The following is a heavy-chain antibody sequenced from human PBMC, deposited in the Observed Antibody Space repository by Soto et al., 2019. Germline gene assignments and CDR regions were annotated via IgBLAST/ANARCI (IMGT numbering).Heavy chain of an antibody. D-gene: IGHD1-20*01. CDR3: AKAEFDPRYFAIVPAIDY. J-gene: IGHJ4*02. CDR1: GFTFSSYA. Sequence: GGSLRLSCAASGFTFSSYAMSWVRQAPGKGLEWVSAISGSGGSTYYADSVKGRFTISRDNSKNTLYLQMNSLRAEDTAVYYCAKAEFDPRYFAIVPAIDYWGQGTLVTVSS. V-gene: IGHV3-23*01. CDR2: ISGSGGST.